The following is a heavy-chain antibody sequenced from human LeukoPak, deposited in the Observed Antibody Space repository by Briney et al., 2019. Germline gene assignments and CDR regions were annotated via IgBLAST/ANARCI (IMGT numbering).Heavy chain of an antibody. D-gene: IGHD3-3*01. CDR3: ARQTYDGYFDY. V-gene: IGHV4-4*07. CDR2: IYTSEST. CDR1: VGSISTDY. J-gene: IGHJ4*02. Sequence: PSETLSLTCTVSVGSISTDYWTWIRQPAGKGLEWIGLIYTSESTNYNPPLKSRITISLNTSKNQFPLKLTSVTAADTAVYYCARQTYDGYFDYWGQGTLVTVSS.